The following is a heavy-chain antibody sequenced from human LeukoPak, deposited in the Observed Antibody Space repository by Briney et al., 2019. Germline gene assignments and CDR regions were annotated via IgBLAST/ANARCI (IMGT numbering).Heavy chain of an antibody. Sequence: GESLKISCQGSGYSFSDYWIAWVRQMPGKGLEWMGIIYPDASDTIYSPSFQGQVTISADKSISTAYLQWSSLKASDTAMYYCARHVRYYYDSSGYRRVAFDIWGQGTMVTVSS. V-gene: IGHV5-51*01. CDR2: IYPDASDT. J-gene: IGHJ3*02. CDR1: GYSFSDYW. CDR3: ARHVRYYYDSSGYRRVAFDI. D-gene: IGHD3-22*01.